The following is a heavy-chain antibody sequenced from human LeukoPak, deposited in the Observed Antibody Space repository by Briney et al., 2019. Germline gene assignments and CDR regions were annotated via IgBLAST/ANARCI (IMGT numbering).Heavy chain of an antibody. Sequence: QPGGSLRLSCAAYGFTFSNYGMSWVRQAPGKGLEWVANIKQDGSEKYYVDSVKGRFTISRDNAKNSLYLQMNSLRAEDTAVYYCARSSSGWYYFDYWGQGTLVTVSS. CDR2: IKQDGSEK. D-gene: IGHD6-19*01. CDR1: GFTFSNYG. J-gene: IGHJ4*02. V-gene: IGHV3-7*01. CDR3: ARSSSGWYYFDY.